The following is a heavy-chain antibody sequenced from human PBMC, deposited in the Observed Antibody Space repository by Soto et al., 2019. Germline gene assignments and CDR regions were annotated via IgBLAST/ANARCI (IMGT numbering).Heavy chain of an antibody. D-gene: IGHD5-18*01. V-gene: IGHV1-69*04. CDR3: ARDPGYSYGTVDY. J-gene: IGHJ4*02. Sequence: SVKVSCKASGGTFSSYTISWVRQAPGQGLEWMGRIIPILGIANYAQKFQGRVTITADKSTSTAYMELSSLRSEDTAVYYCARDPGYSYGTVDYWGQGTLVTVSS. CDR1: GGTFSSYT. CDR2: IIPILGIA.